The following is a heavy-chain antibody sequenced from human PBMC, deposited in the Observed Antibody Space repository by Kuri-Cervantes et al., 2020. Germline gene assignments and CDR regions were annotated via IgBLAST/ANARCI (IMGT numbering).Heavy chain of an antibody. D-gene: IGHD1-26*01. J-gene: IGHJ6*02. V-gene: IGHV4-61*02. CDR3: ASYYRYYYGMDV. CDR2: IYTSGST. CDR1: GGSISSGSYY. Sequence: SETLSLTGTVSGGSISSGSYYWSWIRQPAGKGLEWIGRIYTSGSTNYNPSLKSRVTISVDTSKNQFSLKLSSVTAADTAVYYCASYYRYYYGMDVWGQGTTVTVSS.